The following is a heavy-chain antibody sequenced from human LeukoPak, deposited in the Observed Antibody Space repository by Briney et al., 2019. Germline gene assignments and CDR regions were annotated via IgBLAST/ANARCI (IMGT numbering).Heavy chain of an antibody. CDR1: GGSISSYY. J-gene: IGHJ6*02. V-gene: IGHV4-59*01. Sequence: SETLSLTCTVSGGSISSYYWSWVRQPPGKGLECIGYIYYSGSTNYNPSLKSRVTISVDTSKNQFSLKLSSVTAADTAVYYCARASEGPPWYSSGWYVDYYYGMDVWGQGTTVTVSS. CDR2: IYYSGST. D-gene: IGHD6-19*01. CDR3: ARASEGPPWYSSGWYVDYYYGMDV.